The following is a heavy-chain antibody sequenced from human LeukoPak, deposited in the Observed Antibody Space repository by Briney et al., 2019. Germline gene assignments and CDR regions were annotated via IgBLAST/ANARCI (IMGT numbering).Heavy chain of an antibody. Sequence: GGSLRLSCAASGFTFSSYSMNWVRQAPGKGLEWVSYISSSSSTIYYADSVKGRFTISRDNAKNSLYLQMNSLRAEDTAVYYCARGIYCSSTSCYRGDFDYSGQGTLVTVSS. J-gene: IGHJ4*02. CDR3: ARGIYCSSTSCYRGDFDY. CDR2: ISSSSSTI. CDR1: GFTFSSYS. D-gene: IGHD2-2*02. V-gene: IGHV3-48*01.